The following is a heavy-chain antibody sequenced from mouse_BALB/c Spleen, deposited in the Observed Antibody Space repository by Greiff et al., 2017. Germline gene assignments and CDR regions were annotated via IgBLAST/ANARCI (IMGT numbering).Heavy chain of an antibody. J-gene: IGHJ2*01. CDR2: IWAGGST. CDR1: GFSLTSYG. Sequence: VQLQRSGPGLVAPSQSLSITCTVSGFSLTSYGVHWVRQPPGKGLEWLGVIWAGGSTNYNSALMSRLSISKDNSKSQVFLKMNSLQTDDTAMYYCARDRATATGFDYWGQGTTLTVSS. CDR3: ARDRATATGFDY. D-gene: IGHD1-2*01. V-gene: IGHV2-9*02.